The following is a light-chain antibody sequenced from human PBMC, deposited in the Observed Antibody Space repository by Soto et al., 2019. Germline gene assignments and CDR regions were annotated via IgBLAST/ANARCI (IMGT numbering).Light chain of an antibody. J-gene: IGLJ1*01. CDR2: EVD. V-gene: IGLV2-8*01. Sequence: LTQPPSASGSAGQSVTISCAGPTNDVGGFNYVSWYQQHPGRVPKLIIYEVDKRPSGVPDRFSGSKSGSTASLTVSGLQADDEADYYCTSYAGNSNYVFGTGTKGTVL. CDR1: TNDVGGFNY. CDR3: TSYAGNSNYV.